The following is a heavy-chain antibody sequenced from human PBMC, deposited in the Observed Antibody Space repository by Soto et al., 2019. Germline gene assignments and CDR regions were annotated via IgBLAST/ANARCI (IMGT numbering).Heavy chain of an antibody. Sequence: QVQLVESGGGVVQPGRSLRLSCAASGFTFSYHALNWVRQAPGKGLEWVAVISYDGANKYIAESVKGRFTISRDNSKNTGSLQMNRLSSEDTAMYFCARGTTTSACSAMAVWSQGTTVTVSS. CDR3: ARGTTTSACSAMAV. CDR1: GFTFSYHA. V-gene: IGHV3-30-3*01. CDR2: ISYDGANK. J-gene: IGHJ6*02. D-gene: IGHD1-1*01.